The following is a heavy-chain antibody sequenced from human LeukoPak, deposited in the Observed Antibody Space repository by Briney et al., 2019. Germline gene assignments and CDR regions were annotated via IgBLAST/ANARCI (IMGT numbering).Heavy chain of an antibody. CDR3: ARVGYSSGWYFDL. CDR1: GGSISSYY. V-gene: IGHV4-4*07. J-gene: IGHJ2*01. CDR2: IYTSGST. Sequence: PSETLSLTCTVSGGSISSYYWSWIRQPAGKGLEWIGRIYTSGSTNYNPSLKSRVTMSVDTSKNQFSLKLSSVTATDTAVYYCARVGYSSGWYFDLWGRGTLVTVSS. D-gene: IGHD6-19*01.